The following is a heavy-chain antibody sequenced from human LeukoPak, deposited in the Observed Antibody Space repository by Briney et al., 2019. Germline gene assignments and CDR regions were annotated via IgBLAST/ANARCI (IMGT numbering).Heavy chain of an antibody. CDR2: IYYSGST. CDR1: GGSISSYY. D-gene: IGHD3-10*01. CDR3: ARDNYYGSGSYDY. V-gene: IGHV4-59*01. Sequence: SETLSLTCTVSGGSISSYYWSWIRQPPGKGLEWIRYIYYSGSTNYNPSLKSRVTISVDTSKNQFSLKLSSVTAADTAVYYCARDNYYGSGSYDYWGQGTLVTVSS. J-gene: IGHJ4*02.